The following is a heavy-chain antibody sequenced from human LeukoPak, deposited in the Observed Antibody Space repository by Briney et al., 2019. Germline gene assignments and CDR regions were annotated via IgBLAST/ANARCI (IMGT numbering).Heavy chain of an antibody. CDR3: ARGNPLGHL. J-gene: IGHJ5*02. CDR1: AFTLSSYW. CDR2: INSDGSRT. V-gene: IGHV3-74*01. D-gene: IGHD3-16*01. Sequence: GGSLRLSCAASAFTLSSYWMHWVRQAPGKGLVWVSHINSDGSRTDYADSVKGRFTVSRDNAENTVYLQMNSLRAEDTAVYYCARGNPLGHLWGQGALVTVSS.